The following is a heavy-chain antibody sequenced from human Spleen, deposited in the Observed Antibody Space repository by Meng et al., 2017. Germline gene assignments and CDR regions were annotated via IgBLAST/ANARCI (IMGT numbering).Heavy chain of an antibody. CDR3: AKDNYGDYIYYYYGMDV. Sequence: GESLKISCAASGFTFSSYSMNWVRQAPGKGLEWVSAISGSGGSTYYADSVKGRFTISRDNSKNTLYLQMNSLRAEDTAVYYCAKDNYGDYIYYYYGMDVWGQGTTVTVSS. CDR2: ISGSGGST. CDR1: GFTFSSYS. J-gene: IGHJ6*02. V-gene: IGHV3-23*01. D-gene: IGHD4-17*01.